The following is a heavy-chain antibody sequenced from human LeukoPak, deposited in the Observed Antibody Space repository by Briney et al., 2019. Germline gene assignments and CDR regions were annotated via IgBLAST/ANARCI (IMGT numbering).Heavy chain of an antibody. CDR1: GESISGFY. Sequence: SETLSLTCTVSGESISGFYWNWIRQPPGKGLEWMGYIYYSGSTNYNPSLKSRVTISIDTSKNQFSLKLSSVTAADTAVYYCARHAAMIVTTAFDIWGQGTMVTVSS. V-gene: IGHV4-59*08. CDR3: ARHAAMIVTTAFDI. CDR2: IYYSGST. D-gene: IGHD3-22*01. J-gene: IGHJ3*02.